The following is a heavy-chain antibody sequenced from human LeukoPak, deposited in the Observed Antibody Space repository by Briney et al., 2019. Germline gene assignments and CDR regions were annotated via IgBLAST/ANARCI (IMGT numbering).Heavy chain of an antibody. CDR2: TGSGGST. J-gene: IGHJ4*02. D-gene: IGHD3-10*01. V-gene: IGHV3-23*01. CDR1: GFTFSSYA. CDR3: ASRGRYYFDF. Sequence: GGSLRLSCAASGFTFSSYAMSWVRQAPGKGLEWVSTTGSGGSTSYADSVKGRFTISRDNSKNTLYLQMNSLRAEDTAVYYCASRGRYYFDFWGQETLATVSS.